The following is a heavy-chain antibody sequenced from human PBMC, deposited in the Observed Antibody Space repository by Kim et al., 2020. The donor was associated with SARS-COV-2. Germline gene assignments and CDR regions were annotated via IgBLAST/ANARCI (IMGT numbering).Heavy chain of an antibody. CDR3: ARGEVASRLDF. CDR1: GYTFIHYW. Sequence: GESLKISCKGSGYTFIHYWIGWVRQMPGKGLEWMGFIYPGDSETRYSPSFQGLVTISADKSTSTTYLQWTSLKDWDTAIYYCARGEVASRLDFWGQGTLV. J-gene: IGHJ4*02. V-gene: IGHV5-51*01. CDR2: IYPGDSET. D-gene: IGHD5-12*01.